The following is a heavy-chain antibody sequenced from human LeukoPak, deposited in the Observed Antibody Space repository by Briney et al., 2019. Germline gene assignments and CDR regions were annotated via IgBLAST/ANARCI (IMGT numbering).Heavy chain of an antibody. D-gene: IGHD3-10*01. J-gene: IGHJ6*02. CDR2: ISGSETM. CDR1: GFTFNNYA. V-gene: IGHV3-23*01. Sequence: GGSRRLSCAASGFTFNNYAMSWVRQVPGKGLEWVSTISGSETMYYADSVKGRFTISRDNSKNTLYLQMNSLRAEDTAVYYCAKVDGGWGSGSYYSYYYGMDVWGQGTTVTVSS. CDR3: AKVDGGWGSGSYYSYYYGMDV.